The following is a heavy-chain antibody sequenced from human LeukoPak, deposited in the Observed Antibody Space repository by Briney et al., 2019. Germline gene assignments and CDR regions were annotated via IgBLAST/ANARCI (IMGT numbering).Heavy chain of an antibody. D-gene: IGHD2-2*02. Sequence: SVKGSCKASGGTFSSYTISWVRQAPGQGLEWMGRIIPILGIANYAQKFQGRVTITADKSTSTAYMELSSLRSEDTAVYYCASPSYCSSTSCYTSFDYWGQGTLVTVSS. V-gene: IGHV1-69*02. CDR3: ASPSYCSSTSCYTSFDY. CDR1: GGTFSSYT. J-gene: IGHJ4*02. CDR2: IIPILGIA.